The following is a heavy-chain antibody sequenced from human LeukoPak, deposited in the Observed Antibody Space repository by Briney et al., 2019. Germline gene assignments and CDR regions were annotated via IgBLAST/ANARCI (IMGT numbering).Heavy chain of an antibody. J-gene: IGHJ5*02. Sequence: PPETLSLTCTVSGGSISSDDYYWSWIRQPPGKGLEWIGFIYYTGSTYYNPSLKSRVTISVDTSKNQFSLRLSSVTAADTAVYYCARCPSPGWFDPWGQGTLVTVSS. CDR1: GGSISSDDYY. CDR3: ARCPSPGWFDP. CDR2: IYYTGST. V-gene: IGHV4-30-4*08.